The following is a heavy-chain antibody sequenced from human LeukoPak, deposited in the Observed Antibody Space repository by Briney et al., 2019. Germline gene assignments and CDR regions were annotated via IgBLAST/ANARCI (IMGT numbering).Heavy chain of an antibody. D-gene: IGHD3-3*02. Sequence: GGSLRLSCTASGFTFGDYAMSWVRQAPGKGLEWVGFIRSKAYGGTTEYAASAKGRFTISRDDSKSIAYLQMNSLKTEDTAVYYCTRGAFDFDYWGQGTLVTVSS. CDR1: GFTFGDYA. V-gene: IGHV3-49*04. CDR2: IRSKAYGGTT. J-gene: IGHJ4*02. CDR3: TRGAFDFDY.